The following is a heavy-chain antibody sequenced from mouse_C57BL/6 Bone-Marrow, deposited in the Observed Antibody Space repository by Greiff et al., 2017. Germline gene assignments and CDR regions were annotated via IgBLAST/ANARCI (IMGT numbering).Heavy chain of an antibody. D-gene: IGHD3-2*02. CDR2: IDPSDSYT. J-gene: IGHJ3*01. V-gene: IGHV1-69*01. Sequence: QVQLQQPGAELVMPGASVKLSCKASGYTFTSYWMHWVKQRPGQGLEWIGEIDPSDSYTNYNQKFKGKSQLTIDKSSSTAYMQLSSLTSEDAAVYYCARKRQLRLSFAYGGRGTVVTVSA. CDR1: GYTFTSYW. CDR3: ARKRQLRLSFAY.